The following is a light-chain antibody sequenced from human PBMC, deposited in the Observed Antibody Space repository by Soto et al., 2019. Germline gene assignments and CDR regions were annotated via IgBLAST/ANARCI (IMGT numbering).Light chain of an antibody. V-gene: IGLV2-14*01. Sequence: QSALTQPASVSGSPGQSITISWTGTSSDVGGYNYVSWYQLHPGKAPKLMVYEVSNRPSGVSNRFSGSKSGNTASLTISGLQAEDEADYYCSSYRSSSTYVFGTGTKVTVL. J-gene: IGLJ1*01. CDR3: SSYRSSSTYV. CDR1: SSDVGGYNY. CDR2: EVS.